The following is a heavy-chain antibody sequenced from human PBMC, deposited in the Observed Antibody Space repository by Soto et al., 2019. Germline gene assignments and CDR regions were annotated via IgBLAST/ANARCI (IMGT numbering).Heavy chain of an antibody. CDR1: GYSFTSYW. J-gene: IGHJ6*02. CDR3: ARLSFSTIFGVVITGYYYGMDV. D-gene: IGHD3-3*01. CDR2: IDPSDSYT. V-gene: IGHV5-10-1*03. Sequence: EVQLVQSGAEVKKPGESLRISCKGSGYSFTSYWISWVRQMPGKGLEWMGRIDPSDSYTNYSPSFQGHVTISADKSISTAYLQWSSLKASDTAMYYCARLSFSTIFGVVITGYYYGMDVWGQGTTVTVSS.